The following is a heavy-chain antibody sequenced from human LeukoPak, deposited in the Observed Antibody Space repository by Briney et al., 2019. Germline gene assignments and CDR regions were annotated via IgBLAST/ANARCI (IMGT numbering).Heavy chain of an antibody. J-gene: IGHJ4*02. D-gene: IGHD3-9*01. CDR2: ISAYNGNR. CDR3: ARVRGYFDWSPPDY. Sequence: ASVKVSCTASGYTFTNYGISWVRQAPGQGLEWMGWISAYNGNRNHAQKLQGRVTMTTDTSTSTAYMELRSLRSDDTAVYYCARVRGYFDWSPPDYWGQGTLVTVSS. CDR1: GYTFTNYG. V-gene: IGHV1-18*01.